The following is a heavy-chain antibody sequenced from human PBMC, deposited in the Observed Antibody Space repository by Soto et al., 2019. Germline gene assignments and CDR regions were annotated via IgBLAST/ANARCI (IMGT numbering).Heavy chain of an antibody. Sequence: ETLSLTCTVSGGSISSYYWSWIRQPPGKGLEWIGYIYYSGSTNYNPSLKSRVTISVDTSKNQFSLKLSSVTAADTAVYYCARRTWVLHFGYYYYYMDVWGKGTTVTVSS. J-gene: IGHJ6*03. CDR1: GGSISSYY. D-gene: IGHD1-26*01. V-gene: IGHV4-59*08. CDR2: IYYSGST. CDR3: ARRTWVLHFGYYYYYMDV.